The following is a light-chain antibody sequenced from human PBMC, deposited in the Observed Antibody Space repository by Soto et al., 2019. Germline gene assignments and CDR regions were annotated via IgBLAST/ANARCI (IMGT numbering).Light chain of an antibody. CDR3: SSHTSSSTRV. J-gene: IGLJ1*01. Sequence: QSVLTQPASVSGSPGQSITTSCTGTSSDVGGYNYVSWYQQHPGKAPKLMIYDVSNRPSGVSNRFSGSKSGNTASLTISGIQAEDEADYYCSSHTSSSTRVFGTGTKVTVL. CDR1: SSDVGGYNY. V-gene: IGLV2-14*01. CDR2: DVS.